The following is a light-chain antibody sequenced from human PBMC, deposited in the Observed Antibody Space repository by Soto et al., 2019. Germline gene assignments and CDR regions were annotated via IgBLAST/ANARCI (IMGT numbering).Light chain of an antibody. CDR2: EVS. CDR3: QSYDSSLSGYV. J-gene: IGLJ1*01. Sequence: QSALAQPASVSGTPGQSITISCTGSNSDVGIYDFVSWYQHHPGRAPKLIVSEVSHRPSGVSNRFSGSKSGNTASLTISGLQAEDEADYYCQSYDSSLSGYVFGTGTRSPS. V-gene: IGLV2-14*01. CDR1: NSDVGIYDF.